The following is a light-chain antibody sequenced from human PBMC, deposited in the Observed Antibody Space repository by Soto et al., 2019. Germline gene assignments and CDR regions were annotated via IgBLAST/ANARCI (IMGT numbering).Light chain of an antibody. V-gene: IGKV3-11*01. CDR3: QQRGKWPPLT. CDR2: DAF. Sequence: EIVLTQSPATLSLSPGERATLSCRASQSISSYLAWYQQKPGQAPRLLIYDAFKRATGIPARFSGSGSGTDFTLTISSLEPEDFAVYYCQQRGKWPPLTLGGGTKVEIK. CDR1: QSISSY. J-gene: IGKJ4*01.